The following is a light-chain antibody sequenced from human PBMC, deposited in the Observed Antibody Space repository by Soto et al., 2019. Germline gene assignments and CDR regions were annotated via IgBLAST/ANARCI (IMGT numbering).Light chain of an antibody. CDR1: QSISSY. J-gene: IGKJ4*01. CDR3: QQSYSTPPLT. V-gene: IGKV1-39*01. Sequence: DIQMTQSPSSLSASLGDRATITCRASQSISSYLNWYQQKPGKAPKLLIYAPSSLQSGVPSRFSGSGSGTDFTLTISSLQPEDFATYYCQQSYSTPPLTFGGGTKVDIK. CDR2: APS.